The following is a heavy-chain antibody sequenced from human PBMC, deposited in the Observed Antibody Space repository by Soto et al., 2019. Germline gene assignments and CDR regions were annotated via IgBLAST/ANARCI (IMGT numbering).Heavy chain of an antibody. CDR3: AREKAVAGTTFFDY. V-gene: IGHV4-30-4*01. CDR2: IYYSGST. J-gene: IGHJ4*02. Sequence: SETLSLTCTVSGGSISSGDYYWSWIRQPPGKCLEWIGYIYYSGSTYYNPSLKSRVTISVDTSKNQFSLKLSSVTAADTAVYYCAREKAVAGTTFFDYWGQGTLVTVSS. CDR1: GGSISSGDYY. D-gene: IGHD6-19*01.